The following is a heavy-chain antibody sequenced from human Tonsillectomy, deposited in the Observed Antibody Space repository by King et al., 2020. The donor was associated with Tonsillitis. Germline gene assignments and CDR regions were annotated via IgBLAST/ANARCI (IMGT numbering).Heavy chain of an antibody. Sequence: VQLQESGPGLVKPSQTLSLTCTVSGGSINSGAYYWSWIRQHPGKGLEWIGYIYYSGSTHYNPPLKSRVTISLDKSENQFSLNLTSVTAADTAVYYCARGAEDGFGDPFDYWGQGTLVTVSS. D-gene: IGHD3-10*01. CDR1: GGSINSGAYY. CDR2: IYYSGST. CDR3: ARGAEDGFGDPFDY. V-gene: IGHV4-31*03. J-gene: IGHJ4*02.